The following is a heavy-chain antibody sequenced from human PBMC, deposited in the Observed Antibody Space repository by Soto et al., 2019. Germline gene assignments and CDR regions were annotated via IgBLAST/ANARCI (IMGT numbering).Heavy chain of an antibody. J-gene: IGHJ4*02. CDR1: GGTFNNYA. CDR2: IIPIFNSA. D-gene: IGHD5-12*01. CDR3: AREVPVASYSFDF. Sequence: ASVKVSCKASGGTFNNYALSWVRQAPGQGLEWMGGIIPIFNSANYAQKFQGRVTITADDSTSTAYMELRSLRPDDTAVYYCAREVPVASYSFDFSGQGTIVTV. V-gene: IGHV1-69*13.